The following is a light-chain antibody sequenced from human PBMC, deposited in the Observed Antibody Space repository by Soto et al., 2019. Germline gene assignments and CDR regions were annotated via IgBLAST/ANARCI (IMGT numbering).Light chain of an antibody. CDR2: DVT. V-gene: IGLV2-14*01. CDR3: SSYTDSSAVEV. CDR1: SSDVGAYIF. Sequence: QSALAQPPSASGSPGQSVTISCTGTSSDVGAYIFVSWYQQHPGKAPKLLIYDVTYRPSGVSSRFSGSKSGNTASLTISGLRAEDEADYYCSSYTDSSAVEVFGTGTKV. J-gene: IGLJ1*01.